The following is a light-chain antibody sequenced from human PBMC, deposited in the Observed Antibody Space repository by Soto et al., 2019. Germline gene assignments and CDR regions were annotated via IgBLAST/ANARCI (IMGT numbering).Light chain of an antibody. Sequence: SYELTQPPSVSVSPGQTASITCSGDKLGDKYACWYQQKPGQSPVLVIYQDSQRHSGIPERFSGSNSGNTATLTISGTQAMDEADYYCQAWDSSTAVFGGGTQLTVL. V-gene: IGLV3-1*01. J-gene: IGLJ7*01. CDR3: QAWDSSTAV. CDR2: QDS. CDR1: KLGDKY.